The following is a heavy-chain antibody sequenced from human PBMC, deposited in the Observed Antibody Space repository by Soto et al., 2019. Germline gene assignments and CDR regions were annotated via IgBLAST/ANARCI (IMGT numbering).Heavy chain of an antibody. J-gene: IGHJ3*02. D-gene: IGHD3-3*01. CDR1: GYPVTAYY. CDR2: INPATGAA. Sequence: QLHLVQSGAVVKKPGASVTVSCSASGYPVTAYYMHWVRQAPGRGLEWMGGINPATGAAKYTQTFQGRVTMTRGTSPSTVFMGLGGLTSEDPAVFFCARGGGVGVAGSAAFDMWGQGTLVTVSS. CDR3: ARGGGVGVAGSAAFDM. V-gene: IGHV1-2*02.